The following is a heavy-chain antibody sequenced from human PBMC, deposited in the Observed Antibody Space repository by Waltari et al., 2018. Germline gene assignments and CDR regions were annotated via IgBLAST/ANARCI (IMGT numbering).Heavy chain of an antibody. CDR1: GGSFSGSY. D-gene: IGHD5-12*01. CDR2: INHSGST. Sequence: QVQLQQWGAGLLKPSETLSLTCAVYGGSFSGSYWSWIRQPPGKGLEWIGEINHSGSTNYNPSLKSRVTISVDTSKNQFSLKLSSVTAADTAVYYCARVGGYSGYDVFDYWGQGTLVTVSS. CDR3: ARVGGYSGYDVFDY. V-gene: IGHV4-34*01. J-gene: IGHJ4*02.